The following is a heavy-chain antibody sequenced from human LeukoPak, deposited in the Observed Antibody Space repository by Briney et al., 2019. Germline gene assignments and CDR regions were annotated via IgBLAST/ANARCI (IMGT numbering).Heavy chain of an antibody. CDR3: ARGLGSGTRAFDI. CDR2: IYHSGST. Sequence: SGTLSLTCAVSGGSISSSIWWSWVRQPPGKGLEWVGEIYHSGSTNYNPSLKSRVTISVDKSKNQFSLKLSSVTAADTAVYYCARGLGSGTRAFDIWGQGTMVTVSS. D-gene: IGHD3-10*01. V-gene: IGHV4-4*02. J-gene: IGHJ3*02. CDR1: GGSISSSIW.